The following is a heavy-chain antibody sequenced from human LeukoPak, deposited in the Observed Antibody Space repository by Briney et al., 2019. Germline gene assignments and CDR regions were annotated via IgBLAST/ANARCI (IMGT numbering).Heavy chain of an antibody. V-gene: IGHV3-23*01. Sequence: GGSLRLSCAASGFTFGNYAMSWVRQAPGKGLEWVSAISASGGRTYYADSMKGRFTISRDNSKNTLYLQMDSLRVEDTAVYYCATDFNRGFDPWGQGTLVTVSS. CDR1: GFTFGNYA. CDR2: ISASGGRT. J-gene: IGHJ5*02. CDR3: ATDFNRGFDP.